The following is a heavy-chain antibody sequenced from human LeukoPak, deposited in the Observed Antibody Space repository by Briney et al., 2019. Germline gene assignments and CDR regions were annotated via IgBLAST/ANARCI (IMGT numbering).Heavy chain of an antibody. CDR2: IYYSGST. CDR1: GGSISSYY. D-gene: IGHD5-18*01. CDR3: ARGAVDTAMVSDY. Sequence: PSETLSLTCTVSGGSISSYYWSWIRQPPGKGLEWIGYIYYSGSTNYNPSLKSRVTISVDTSKNQFSLKLSSVTAADTAVYYCARGAVDTAMVSDYWGQGTLVTVSS. J-gene: IGHJ4*02. V-gene: IGHV4-59*01.